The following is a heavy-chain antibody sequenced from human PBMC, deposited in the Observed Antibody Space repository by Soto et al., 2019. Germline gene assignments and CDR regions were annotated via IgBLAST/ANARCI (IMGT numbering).Heavy chain of an antibody. J-gene: IGHJ4*02. CDR3: AKDRPRRTSGYFFDY. CDR2: IIPILGIA. Sequence: VKVSCKASGGTFSSYTISWVRQAPGQGLEWMGRIIPILGIANYAQKFQGRVTITADKSTSTAYMELSSLRSEDTALYYCAKDRPRRTSGYFFDYWGQGTPVTVSS. V-gene: IGHV1-69*04. CDR1: GGTFSSYT. D-gene: IGHD1-1*01.